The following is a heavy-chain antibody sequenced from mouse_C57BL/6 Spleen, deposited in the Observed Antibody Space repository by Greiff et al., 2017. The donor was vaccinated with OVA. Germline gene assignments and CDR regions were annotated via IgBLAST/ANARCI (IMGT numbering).Heavy chain of an antibody. Sequence: QVQLQQPGAELVKPGASVQVSCKASGYTFTSYWIHWLKPRPGQGLEWIVRTHPSDSDTNYNHTFQGNATVTVDKSASTAYMQRSSLTSEDSAVYYCAIKGLDGNYGYFDYWGQGTTLTVSS. CDR3: AIKGLDGNYGYFDY. D-gene: IGHD2-1*01. CDR1: GYTFTSYW. J-gene: IGHJ2*01. CDR2: THPSDSDT. V-gene: IGHV1-74*01.